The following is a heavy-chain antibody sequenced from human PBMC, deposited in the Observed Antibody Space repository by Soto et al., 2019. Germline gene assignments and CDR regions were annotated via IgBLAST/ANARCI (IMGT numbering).Heavy chain of an antibody. Sequence: SATLSHTSVHSGGSMRIRNRRPWLSQPPGTGLELIGEIFHSGNTNYNPSLKSRVTISVDKSKNQFSLKLSSVTAADTAVYYCAGFCSSTSCYRSFDSWGQGTLVTVSS. J-gene: IGHJ4*02. CDR3: AGFCSSTSCYRSFDS. CDR1: GGSMRIRNR. CDR2: IFHSGNT. V-gene: IGHV4-4*02. D-gene: IGHD2-2*02.